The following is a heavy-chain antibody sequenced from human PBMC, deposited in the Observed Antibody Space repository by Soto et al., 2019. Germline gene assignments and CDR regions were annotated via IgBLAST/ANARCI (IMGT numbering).Heavy chain of an antibody. D-gene: IGHD4-17*01. CDR1: GYTFTSYD. CDR2: MNPNSGNT. CDR3: ARDYGGNLGYYYYGMDV. J-gene: IGHJ6*02. Sequence: GASVKVSCKASGYTFTSYDINWVRQATGQGLEWMGWMNPNSGNTGYAQKFQGRVTMTRNTSISTAYMELSSLRSEDTAVYYCARDYGGNLGYYYYGMDVWDQGTTVTV. V-gene: IGHV1-8*01.